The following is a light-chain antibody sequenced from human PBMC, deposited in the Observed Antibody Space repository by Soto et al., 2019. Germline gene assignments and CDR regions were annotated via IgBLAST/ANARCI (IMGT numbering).Light chain of an antibody. Sequence: IVLTQSPATLSLSKGARATLSCRAGQSVSNYLAWYQQKPGQAPRLLIYDTFNRATGIPARFSGSGSGTDFTLTISSLEPEDLAVYFCVQRSTWPWTSGQGTKVEIK. CDR2: DTF. CDR1: QSVSNY. J-gene: IGKJ1*01. CDR3: VQRSTWPWT. V-gene: IGKV3-11*01.